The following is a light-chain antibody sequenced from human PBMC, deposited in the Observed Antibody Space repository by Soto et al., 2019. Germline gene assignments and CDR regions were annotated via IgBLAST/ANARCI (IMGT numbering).Light chain of an antibody. Sequence: EIVLTQSPGTLSLSPGERATLSCRASQSVSSSHLAWYQQKPGQAPRLLMYGASSRATGIPDRFSGGGSGTDFTLTISRLEPEDFAVYSCQQYGTSPPTFGQGTKLEIK. CDR1: QSVSSSH. CDR2: GAS. J-gene: IGKJ2*01. CDR3: QQYGTSPPT. V-gene: IGKV3-20*01.